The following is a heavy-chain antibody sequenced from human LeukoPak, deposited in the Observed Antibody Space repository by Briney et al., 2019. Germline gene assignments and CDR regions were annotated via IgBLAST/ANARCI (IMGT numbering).Heavy chain of an antibody. D-gene: IGHD3-10*01. CDR2: IYYSGST. CDR1: GGSISSSNYY. Sequence: SETLSLTCTVSGGSISSSNYYWGWLRQPPGKGLEWIGSIYYSGSTYYNPSLKSRVTISVDTSKNQFSLKLNSVTAADTAVYYCARQGTIVRGVDYWGQGTLVTVSS. J-gene: IGHJ4*02. CDR3: ARQGTIVRGVDY. V-gene: IGHV4-39*01.